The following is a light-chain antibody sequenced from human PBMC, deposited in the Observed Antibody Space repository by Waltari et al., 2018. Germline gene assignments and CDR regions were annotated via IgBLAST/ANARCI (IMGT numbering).Light chain of an antibody. Sequence: QSALTQPASVSGSPGQSLTISSPGTSSDVGSDNLVSWYEQHPGKAPKFLIYEVSKRPSGVSNRFSGSKSGNTASLTISGLQAEDEADYYCCSYAGSSTFVVFGGGTKLTVL. V-gene: IGLV2-23*02. CDR1: SSDVGSDNL. J-gene: IGLJ2*01. CDR3: CSYAGSSTFVV. CDR2: EVS.